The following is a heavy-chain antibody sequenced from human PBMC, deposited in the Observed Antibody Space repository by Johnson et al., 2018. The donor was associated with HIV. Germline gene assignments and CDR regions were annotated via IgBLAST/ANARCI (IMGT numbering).Heavy chain of an antibody. CDR3: ATDRGGSYDAFHI. Sequence: QVQLVESGGGLVQPGGSLRLSCAASGFTFSSYAMSWVRQAPGKGLEWVALISYDGSKKYYVDSVQGRFTISRENSKNTLYLEMNSLRGEDTAVYYCATDRGGSYDAFHIWGQGTMVTVSS. CDR2: ISYDGSKK. D-gene: IGHD1-26*01. V-gene: IGHV3-30*03. J-gene: IGHJ3*02. CDR1: GFTFSSYA.